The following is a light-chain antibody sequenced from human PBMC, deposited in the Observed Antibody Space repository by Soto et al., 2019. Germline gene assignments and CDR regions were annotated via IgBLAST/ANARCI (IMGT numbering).Light chain of an antibody. V-gene: IGKV3-15*01. Sequence: EISITQFPAILSASPGGGATLSCRAAQDVTTNFAWYQLRRGQTPRLLIYDISTRDTGVPARFSGSGSGTEFTLTISGLQSEDFALYFCQQYNNWPFSFGPGTRLEIK. CDR2: DIS. CDR3: QQYNNWPFS. J-gene: IGKJ5*01. CDR1: QDVTTN.